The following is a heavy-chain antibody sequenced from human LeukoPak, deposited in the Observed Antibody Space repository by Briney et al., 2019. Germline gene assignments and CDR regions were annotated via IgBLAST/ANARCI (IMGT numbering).Heavy chain of an antibody. CDR1: GGSISSYY. Sequence: SETLSLTCTVSGGSISSYYWSWIRQPPGKGLEWIGYIYYSGSTNYNPSLKSRVTISVDTSKNQFSLKLSSVTAADTAVYYCARTSSPGYSYGYIYYYGMDVWGQGTTVTVSS. CDR2: IYYSGST. J-gene: IGHJ6*02. CDR3: ARTSSPGYSYGYIYYYGMDV. D-gene: IGHD5-18*01. V-gene: IGHV4-59*12.